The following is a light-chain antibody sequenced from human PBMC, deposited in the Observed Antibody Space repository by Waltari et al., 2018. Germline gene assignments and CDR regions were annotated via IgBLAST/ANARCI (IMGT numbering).Light chain of an antibody. CDR1: NIRSKS. V-gene: IGLV3-21*01. CDR3: QVWESSSDHRV. J-gene: IGLJ2*01. Sequence: SYVLTQPPPVSVAPGKTATITCEGANIRSKSGTWYQQKPGQAPVLVIYDDSDRPSGIPERFSGSNSGNTATLTISRVEAGDEADYHCQVWESSSDHRVFGGGTKVTVL. CDR2: DDS.